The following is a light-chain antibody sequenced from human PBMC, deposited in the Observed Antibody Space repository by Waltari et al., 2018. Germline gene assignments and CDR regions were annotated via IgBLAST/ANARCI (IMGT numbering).Light chain of an antibody. CDR1: HSVLDYFNNKDS. Sequence: DIMMTQSPDVLAVSLGERASIKCKSSHSVLDYFNNKDSLAWYQQKAGQPPRLLIHWASTRETGVPDRFGGSGSGTDFTLTISSLQAEDAALYYCQQYYGPPYNFGQGTRLEIK. J-gene: IGKJ2*01. CDR3: QQYYGPPYN. V-gene: IGKV4-1*01. CDR2: WAS.